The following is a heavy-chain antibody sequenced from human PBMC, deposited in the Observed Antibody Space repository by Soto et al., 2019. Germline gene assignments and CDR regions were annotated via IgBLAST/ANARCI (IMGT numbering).Heavy chain of an antibody. Sequence: EVQLVESGGGLVKPGGSLRLSCAASGFTFSSYSMNWVRQAPGKGLEWVSSISSSSSYIYYADSVKGRFTISRDNAKNSLYLQMNSLRAEDTAVYYCARDMYERQWQEIDYYFDYWGQGTLVTVSS. D-gene: IGHD6-19*01. J-gene: IGHJ4*02. CDR2: ISSSSSYI. V-gene: IGHV3-21*01. CDR1: GFTFSSYS. CDR3: ARDMYERQWQEIDYYFDY.